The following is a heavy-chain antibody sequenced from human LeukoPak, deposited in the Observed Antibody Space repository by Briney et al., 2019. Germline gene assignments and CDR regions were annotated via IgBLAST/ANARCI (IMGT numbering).Heavy chain of an antibody. CDR2: MSYSGTT. CDR1: GGSVSSGGYY. Sequence: SLTLSLTCTVSGGSVSSGGYYWSWIRQCPGKGLEWMGYMSYSGTTYYNPSLKSRVIISVDTSKNQFSLRLSSVTAADTAVYYCARHYDLYYYTDVWGKGTTVTVSS. CDR3: ARHYDLYYYTDV. J-gene: IGHJ6*03. V-gene: IGHV4-31*03. D-gene: IGHD3-22*01.